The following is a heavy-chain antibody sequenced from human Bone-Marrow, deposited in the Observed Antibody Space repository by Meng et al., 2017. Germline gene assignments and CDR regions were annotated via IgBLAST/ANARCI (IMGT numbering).Heavy chain of an antibody. CDR2: INPNSGGT. D-gene: IGHD6-13*01. CDR3: ARGRKPLPLSTGIAAAGAKYYFYY. CDR1: GYTFTSYY. J-gene: IGHJ4*02. Sequence: ASVKVSCKASGYTFTSYYMHWVRQAPGQGLEWMGWINPNSGGTNYAQKFQGRVTMTRDTSISTAYMELSRLRSDDTAVYYCARGRKPLPLSTGIAAAGAKYYFYYWGQGTLVTFAS. V-gene: IGHV1-2*02.